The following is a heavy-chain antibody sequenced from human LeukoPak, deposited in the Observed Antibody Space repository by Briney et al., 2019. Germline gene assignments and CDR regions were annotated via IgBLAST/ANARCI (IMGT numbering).Heavy chain of an antibody. CDR2: VSGGGSST. Sequence: PGGSLRLSCVASGFTFSNYAMNWVRQAPGKGLEWVSGVSGGGSSTYYADSVKGRFTISRDNSKNMLYLQMNSLRAEDTAVYYCARDSDAFDIWGQGTMVTVSS. V-gene: IGHV3-23*01. J-gene: IGHJ3*02. CDR3: ARDSDAFDI. CDR1: GFTFSNYA.